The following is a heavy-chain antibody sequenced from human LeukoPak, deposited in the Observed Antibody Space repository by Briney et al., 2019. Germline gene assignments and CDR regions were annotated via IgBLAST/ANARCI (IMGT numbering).Heavy chain of an antibody. CDR1: GYTFTSYG. CDR3: ARVFPPLGNGDYAGGRSGPWYFDL. D-gene: IGHD4-17*01. CDR2: ISAYNGNT. Sequence: ASVKVSCKASGYTFTSYGISWARQAPGQGLEWMGWISAYNGNTNYAQKLQGRVTMTTDTSTSTAYMELRSLRSDDTAVYYCARVFPPLGNGDYAGGRSGPWYFDLWGRGTLVTVSS. V-gene: IGHV1-18*01. J-gene: IGHJ2*01.